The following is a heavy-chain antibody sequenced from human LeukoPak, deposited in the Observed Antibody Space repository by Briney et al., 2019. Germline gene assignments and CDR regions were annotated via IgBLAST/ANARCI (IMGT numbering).Heavy chain of an antibody. Sequence: ASVKVSCKASGYTFTSYGVSWVRQAPGQGLEWMGWISAYNGNTNYAQKLQGRVTMTTDTSTSTAYMELRSLRSDDTAVYYCARSPHGDYVYGFDYWGQGTLVTVSS. V-gene: IGHV1-18*01. CDR2: ISAYNGNT. J-gene: IGHJ4*02. D-gene: IGHD4-17*01. CDR3: ARSPHGDYVYGFDY. CDR1: GYTFTSYG.